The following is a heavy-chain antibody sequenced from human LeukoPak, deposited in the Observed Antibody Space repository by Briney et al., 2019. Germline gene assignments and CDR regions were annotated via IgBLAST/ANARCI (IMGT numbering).Heavy chain of an antibody. V-gene: IGHV4-30-4*01. J-gene: IGHJ4*02. CDR1: GGSISSGDYY. Sequence: SQTLSLTCTVSGGSISSGDYYWSWIRQPPGTGLEWIGYIYYSGSTYYNPSLKSRVTISVDTSKNQFSLKLSSVTAADTAVYYCARTAQPTRDGSPFDYWGQGTLVTVSS. CDR3: ARTAQPTRDGSPFDY. D-gene: IGHD5-24*01. CDR2: IYYSGST.